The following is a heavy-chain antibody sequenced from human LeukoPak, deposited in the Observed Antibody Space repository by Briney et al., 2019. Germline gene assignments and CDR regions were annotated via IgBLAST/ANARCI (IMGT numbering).Heavy chain of an antibody. CDR3: AREITIFGVVSPGFDY. V-gene: IGHV3-66*02. D-gene: IGHD3-3*01. J-gene: IGHJ4*02. CDR2: IYSGGST. Sequence: GGSLRLSCAASGFTVSSSYMSGVRQAPGKGLKGVSDIYSGGSTYYADSVKGRFTISRDNSKNTLYLQMNSLRAEDTAVYYCAREITIFGVVSPGFDYWGQGTLVTVSS. CDR1: GFTVSSSY.